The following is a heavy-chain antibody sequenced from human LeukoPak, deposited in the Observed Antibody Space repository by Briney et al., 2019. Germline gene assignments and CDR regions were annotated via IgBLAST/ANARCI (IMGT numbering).Heavy chain of an antibody. CDR3: ARHRYWFVLRNGFDP. CDR2: INHSGST. J-gene: IGHJ5*02. Sequence: PSETLSLTCAVYGGSFSGYYWSWIRQPPGKGLEWIGEINHSGSTNYNPSLKSRVTISVDTSKNQFSPKLSSVTAADTAVYYCARHRYWFVLRNGFDPWGQGTLVTVSS. CDR1: GGSFSGYY. D-gene: IGHD2-21*01. V-gene: IGHV4-34*01.